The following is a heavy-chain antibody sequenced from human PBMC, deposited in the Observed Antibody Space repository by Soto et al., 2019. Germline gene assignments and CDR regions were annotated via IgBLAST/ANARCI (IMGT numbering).Heavy chain of an antibody. D-gene: IGHD6-6*01. CDR2: IYYSGST. V-gene: IGHV4-59*01. CDR1: GGSINEFY. J-gene: IGHJ4*02. CDR3: ARVGGVAARTFDY. Sequence: PPETLSLTCTVSGGSINEFYWSWIRQPPGKGLEWIGYIYYSGSTDYNPSLKGRVTISVDTSKNQFSLKLRSVTAADTAVYYCARVGGVAARTFDYWGQGTLVTVSS.